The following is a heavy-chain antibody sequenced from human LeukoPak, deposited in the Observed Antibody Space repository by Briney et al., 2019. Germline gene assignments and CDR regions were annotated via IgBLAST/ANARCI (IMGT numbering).Heavy chain of an antibody. V-gene: IGHV4-39*01. CDR2: IYYSGST. D-gene: IGHD6-25*01. CDR3: ARHEQRTFDP. CDR1: GGSISSSSYY. J-gene: IGHJ5*02. Sequence: ASETLSLTCTVSGGSISSSSYYWGWIRQPPGKGLEWIGSIYYSGSTYYNPSLKSRVTISVDTSKNQFSLKLSSVTAADTAVYYCARHEQRTFDPWGQGTLVTVSS.